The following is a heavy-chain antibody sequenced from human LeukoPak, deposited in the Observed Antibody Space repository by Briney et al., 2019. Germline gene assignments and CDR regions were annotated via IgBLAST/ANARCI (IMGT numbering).Heavy chain of an antibody. Sequence: SETLSLTCTVSGGSISSDYWSWIRQPPGKGLEWIGYIYYSGTTNYNPSLKSRVTVTVDTSKNHFSLKLSSATAADTAVYYCARGPNNFDYWGQGTLVTVSP. J-gene: IGHJ4*02. D-gene: IGHD2/OR15-2a*01. V-gene: IGHV4-59*01. CDR1: GGSISSDY. CDR2: IYYSGTT. CDR3: ARGPNNFDY.